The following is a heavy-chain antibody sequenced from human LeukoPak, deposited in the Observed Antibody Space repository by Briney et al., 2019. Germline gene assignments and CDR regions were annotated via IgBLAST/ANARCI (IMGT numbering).Heavy chain of an antibody. Sequence: GGSLRLSCVASGFTFSNYWMSWVRQAPGKGLECVANIKEDGSEKYYVDSVKGRFTISRDNAKNSLYLQMNSLRADDTAVYYCARVEKKLIVGSTNHWFDPWGQGTLVTVSS. V-gene: IGHV3-7*01. D-gene: IGHD1-26*01. CDR3: ARVEKKLIVGSTNHWFDP. CDR2: IKEDGSEK. CDR1: GFTFSNYW. J-gene: IGHJ5*02.